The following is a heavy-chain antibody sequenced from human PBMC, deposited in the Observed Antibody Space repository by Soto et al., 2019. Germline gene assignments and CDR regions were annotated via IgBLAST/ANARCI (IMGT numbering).Heavy chain of an antibody. J-gene: IGHJ4*02. CDR1: GGSISSSGYY. Sequence: PSETLSLTCTVSGGSISSSGYYWNWIRQHPGKGLEWIGYINYSGKTYYNPSLKSRVTTSLDTSKNQFSLKLSSVTAADTAVYYCARYRAAAGLYYFDYWGQGILVTVSS. V-gene: IGHV4-31*03. CDR3: ARYRAAAGLYYFDY. CDR2: INYSGKT. D-gene: IGHD6-25*01.